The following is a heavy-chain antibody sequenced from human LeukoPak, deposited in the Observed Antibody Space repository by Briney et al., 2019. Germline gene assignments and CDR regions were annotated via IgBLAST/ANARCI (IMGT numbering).Heavy chain of an antibody. CDR1: GYTFTSYG. D-gene: IGHD3-3*01. J-gene: IGHJ5*02. CDR3: ASHDDYWGGGKSNWFDP. CDR2: ISAYNGNT. V-gene: IGHV1-18*01. Sequence: ASVKVSCKASGYTFTSYGISWVRQAPGQGLEWMGWISAYNGNTNYAQKLQGRVTMTTDTSTSTAYMELRSLRSDDTAVYYCASHDDYWGGGKSNWFDPWGQGTLVTVSS.